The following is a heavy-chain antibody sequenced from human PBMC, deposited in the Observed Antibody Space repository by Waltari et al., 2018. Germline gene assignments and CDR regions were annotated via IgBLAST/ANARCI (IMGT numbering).Heavy chain of an antibody. Sequence: QVQLQQWGAGLLKPSETLSLTCAVYGGSFSGYYWSWIRQHPGKGLEWIGEINHSGSTNYNPSLKSRVTISVDTSKNQFSLKLSSVTAADTAVYYCARATRITIFGVVTPRPNWFDPWGQGTLVTVSS. V-gene: IGHV4-34*01. D-gene: IGHD3-3*01. CDR2: INHSGST. J-gene: IGHJ5*02. CDR3: ARATRITIFGVVTPRPNWFDP. CDR1: GGSFSGYY.